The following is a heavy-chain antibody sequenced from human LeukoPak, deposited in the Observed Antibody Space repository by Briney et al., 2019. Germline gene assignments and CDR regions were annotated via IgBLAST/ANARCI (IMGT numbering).Heavy chain of an antibody. Sequence: GGSLRLSCAASGFTFSSYGMRWVRQAPGKGLEWGAVIWYDGSNKYYADSVKGRFTISRDNSKNTLYLKMNILRAEDTAVYYCARDLEQLVIDYWGQGTLVTVSS. CDR1: GFTFSSYG. J-gene: IGHJ4*02. D-gene: IGHD6-6*01. CDR2: IWYDGSNK. CDR3: ARDLEQLVIDY. V-gene: IGHV3-33*01.